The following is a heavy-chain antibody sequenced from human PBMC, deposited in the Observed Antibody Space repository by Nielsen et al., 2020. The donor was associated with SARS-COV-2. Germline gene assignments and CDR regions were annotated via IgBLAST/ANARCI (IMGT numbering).Heavy chain of an antibody. CDR1: GGSFSGYY. D-gene: IGHD3-22*01. CDR2: INHSGST. CDR3: VRGRYYYDSSGYYSKADFDY. Sequence: SETLSLTCAVYGGSFSGYYWSWIRQPPGKGLEWIGEINHSGSTNYNPSLKSRVTISVDTSKNQFSLNLSSVTAADTAVYYCVRGRYYYDSSGYYSKADFDYWGQGTLVTVSS. V-gene: IGHV4-34*01. J-gene: IGHJ4*02.